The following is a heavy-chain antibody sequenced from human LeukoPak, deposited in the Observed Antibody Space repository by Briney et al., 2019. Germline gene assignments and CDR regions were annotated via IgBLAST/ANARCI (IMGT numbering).Heavy chain of an antibody. Sequence: PGGSLRLSCAASGFTFSSYGMHWVRQAPGKGLEGVAFIRYDGSNKYYADSVKGRFTISRDNSKNTLYLQMNSLRAEDTAVYYCAKDPRLTGGYMDVWGKGTTVTISS. CDR2: IRYDGSNK. J-gene: IGHJ6*03. D-gene: IGHD3-16*01. CDR1: GFTFSSYG. CDR3: AKDPRLTGGYMDV. V-gene: IGHV3-30*02.